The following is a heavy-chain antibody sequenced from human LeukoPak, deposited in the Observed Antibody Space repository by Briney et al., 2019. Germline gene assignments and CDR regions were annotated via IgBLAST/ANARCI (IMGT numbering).Heavy chain of an antibody. Sequence: GVSVKVSCKASGGTFSSYAISWVRQAPGQGLEWMGRIIPILGIANYAQKFQGRVTITADKSTSTAYMELSSLRSEDTAVYYCARASYYYDSSGYYGDYWGQGTLVTVSS. CDR3: ARASYYYDSSGYYGDY. J-gene: IGHJ4*02. CDR1: GGTFSSYA. D-gene: IGHD3-22*01. V-gene: IGHV1-69*04. CDR2: IIPILGIA.